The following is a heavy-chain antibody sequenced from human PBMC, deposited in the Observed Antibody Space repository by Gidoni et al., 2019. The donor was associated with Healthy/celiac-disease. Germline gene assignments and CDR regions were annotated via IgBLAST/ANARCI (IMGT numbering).Heavy chain of an antibody. V-gene: IGHV3-64D*06. CDR3: VRTQPDY. J-gene: IGHJ4*02. CDR2: NGSNGGST. Sequence: EVPLVECGGGLLQPWWSLCLPCSTSGFTVSSYAMHWVRQAPGKGREYVAANGSNGGSTYYADTVKGRFTISRDNSKNTLYLQMSSLRAEDTAVYYCVRTQPDYWGQGTLVTVSS. CDR1: GFTVSSYA.